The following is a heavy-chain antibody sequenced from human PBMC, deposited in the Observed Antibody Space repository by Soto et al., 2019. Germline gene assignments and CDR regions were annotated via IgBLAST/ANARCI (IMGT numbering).Heavy chain of an antibody. CDR3: AKDTSGPADY. V-gene: IGHV3-43*01. J-gene: IGHJ4*02. CDR1: GFTFSNYS. CDR2: IRWDGSSK. D-gene: IGHD1-1*01. Sequence: WGSLRLSCAASGFTFSNYSMSWVRQAPGKGLEWVSLIRWDGSSKYYADSVKGRFTISRDNSKNSLYLQMNSLRTEDTALYYCAKDTSGPADYWGQGTLVTVS.